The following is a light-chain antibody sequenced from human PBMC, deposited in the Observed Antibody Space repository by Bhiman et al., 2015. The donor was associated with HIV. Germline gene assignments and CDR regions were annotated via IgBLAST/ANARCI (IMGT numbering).Light chain of an antibody. Sequence: QSALTQPASVSGSPGQSITISCTGSSRDVGGYNYVSWYQQHPGKAPKVMIYDVSNRPSGVSNRFSGSNSGNTATLTISGTQAMDEADYYCQAWDSSTARVFGTGTRVTVL. V-gene: IGLV2-14*03. J-gene: IGLJ1*01. CDR3: QAWDSSTARV. CDR2: DVS. CDR1: SRDVGGYNY.